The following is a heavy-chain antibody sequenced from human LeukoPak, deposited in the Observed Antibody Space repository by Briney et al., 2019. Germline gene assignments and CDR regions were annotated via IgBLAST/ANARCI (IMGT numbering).Heavy chain of an antibody. CDR3: ARATPPGYYDILTGSLGGAFDI. V-gene: IGHV4-59*01. D-gene: IGHD3-9*01. CDR1: GGSISSYY. Sequence: KPSETLSLTCTVSGGSISSYYWSWIRQPPGKGLEWIGYIYYSGSTNYNPSLKSRVTISVDTSKNQFSLKLSSVTAADTAVYYCARATPPGYYDILTGSLGGAFDIWGQGTMVTVSS. J-gene: IGHJ3*02. CDR2: IYYSGST.